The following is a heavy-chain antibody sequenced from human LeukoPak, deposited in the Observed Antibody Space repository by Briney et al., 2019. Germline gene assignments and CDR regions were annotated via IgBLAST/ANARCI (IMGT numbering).Heavy chain of an antibody. J-gene: IGHJ3*01. CDR2: INADDGRT. V-gene: IGHV3-23*01. CDR1: GFTFSSYA. CDR3: ARDRSGYANDAFDF. Sequence: GGSLRLSCAASGFTFSSYAMSWVRQAPGKGLEWVSGINADDGRTYYADSVKGRFTISRDNSKNTMFLQMNSLRAEDTAVYHCARDRSGYANDAFDFWGQGTMVTVSS. D-gene: IGHD3-3*01.